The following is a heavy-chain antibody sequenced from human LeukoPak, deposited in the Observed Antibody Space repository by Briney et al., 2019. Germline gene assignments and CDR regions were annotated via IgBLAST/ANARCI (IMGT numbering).Heavy chain of an antibody. D-gene: IGHD5-18*01. V-gene: IGHV4-30-4*08. CDR2: IYYSGST. CDR1: GGSISSGDYY. CDR3: AAGSYVFAPDY. Sequence: PSETLSLTCTVSGGSISSGDYYWSCIRQPPGTGPEWLVYIYYSGSTYYNPSLKSRVTISVDTSKNQFSLKLSSVTAADTAVYYCAAGSYVFAPDYWGQGTLVTVSS. J-gene: IGHJ4*02.